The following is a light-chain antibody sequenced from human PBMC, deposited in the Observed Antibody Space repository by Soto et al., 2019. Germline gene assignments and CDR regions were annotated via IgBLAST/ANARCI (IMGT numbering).Light chain of an antibody. CDR1: SSDVGGYNY. V-gene: IGLV2-14*01. J-gene: IGLJ3*02. CDR2: DVT. Sequence: QSVLTQPASVSGSPGQSITISCTGTSSDVGGYNYVSWYQQHPGKAPKLMVYDVTNRPSGVSNRFSGSKSGNTASLTISGLQAEDEADYYCSSYTSGSTGVFGGGTKVTLL. CDR3: SSYTSGSTGV.